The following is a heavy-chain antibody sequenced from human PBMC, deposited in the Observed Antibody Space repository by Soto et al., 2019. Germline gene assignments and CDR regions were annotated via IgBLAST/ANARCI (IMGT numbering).Heavy chain of an antibody. D-gene: IGHD3-10*01. V-gene: IGHV1-18*01. Sequence: QVQLVQSGAEVKKPGASVKVSCKASGYTFTSYGIRWVRQAPGQGLEWMGWIRAYNGNTNYAQKLQGRVTRTTDTSPSTAYMELRSLISDDTTVYYCARDRAKMDVWGQGTTVTVSS. CDR1: GYTFTSYG. J-gene: IGHJ6*02. CDR2: IRAYNGNT. CDR3: ARDRAKMDV.